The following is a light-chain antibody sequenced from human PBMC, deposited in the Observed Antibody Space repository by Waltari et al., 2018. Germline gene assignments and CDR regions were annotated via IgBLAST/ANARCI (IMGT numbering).Light chain of an antibody. J-gene: IGLJ3*02. CDR2: RND. CDR3: AAWDDSLTVR. Sequence: QSVLTQPPSASGTPGQRVTISCSGSSSNIGRNFVCWYQHLPGTAPKLLISRNDQRPSGVPDRFSGSRSGTSATLPIRGLRSEDEADYYCAAWDDSLTVRFGGGTKLTVL. V-gene: IGLV1-47*01. CDR1: SSNIGRNF.